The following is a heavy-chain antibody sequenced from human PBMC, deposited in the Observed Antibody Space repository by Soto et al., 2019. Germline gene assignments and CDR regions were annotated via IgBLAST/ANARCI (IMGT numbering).Heavy chain of an antibody. V-gene: IGHV3-74*02. CDR1: GFTFSNSG. CDR2: INSDGSRT. Sequence: EVQLVESGGGLVQPGGSLRLSCAASGFTFSNSGMHWVRQAPGKGLVWVSRINSDGSRTNYADSVQGRFTISRDNATNKLYLHMHSLRAEDTALYYCERGPTGWYGYDSWCQGTLVTLSS. CDR3: ERGPTGWYGYDS. D-gene: IGHD6-19*01. J-gene: IGHJ4*02.